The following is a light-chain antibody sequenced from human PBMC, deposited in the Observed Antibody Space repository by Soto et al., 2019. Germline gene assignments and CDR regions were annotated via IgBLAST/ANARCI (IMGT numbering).Light chain of an antibody. V-gene: IGLV3-1*01. CDR2: QDS. CDR1: KLGDKY. J-gene: IGLJ2*01. Sequence: SYELTQPPSVSVSPGQTASITCSGDKLGDKYACWYQQKPGQSPVLVIYQDSKWPSGIPERFSGSNSGNTATLTISGTQAMDEADYYCQAWDSSTAHVVFGGGTKVTVL. CDR3: QAWDSSTAHVV.